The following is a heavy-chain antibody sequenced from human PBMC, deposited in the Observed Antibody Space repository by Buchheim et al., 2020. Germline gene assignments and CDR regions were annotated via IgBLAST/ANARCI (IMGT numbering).Heavy chain of an antibody. Sequence: QVQLVQSGAEVKKPGASVKVSCKASGYTFTSYYMHWVRQAPGQGLEWMGIINPSGGSTSYAQKFQGRVTMTRDTSTSTVYMELSSLRSEDTAVYYCARDLPAAGNPSPYYYYYYGMDVWGQGTT. CDR1: GYTFTSYY. CDR3: ARDLPAAGNPSPYYYYYYGMDV. V-gene: IGHV1-46*01. D-gene: IGHD6-13*01. CDR2: INPSGGST. J-gene: IGHJ6*02.